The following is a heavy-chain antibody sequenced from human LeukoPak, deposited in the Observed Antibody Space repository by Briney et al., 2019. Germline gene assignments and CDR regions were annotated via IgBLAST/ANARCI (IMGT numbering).Heavy chain of an antibody. V-gene: IGHV3-7*01. J-gene: IGHJ4*02. CDR2: IKQDGSEK. CDR3: ARSGSGSYYNFIDY. CDR1: GFTFSSYW. Sequence: GGSLRLSCAASGFTFSSYWMSWVRQAPGKGLEWVANIKQDGSEKYYVDSVKGRFTISRDNAKNSLYLQMNSLRAEDTAVYYCARSGSGSYYNFIDYWGQGTLVTVSS. D-gene: IGHD3-10*01.